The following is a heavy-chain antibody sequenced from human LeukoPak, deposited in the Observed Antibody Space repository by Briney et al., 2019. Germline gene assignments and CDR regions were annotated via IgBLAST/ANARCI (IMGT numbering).Heavy chain of an antibody. CDR2: IYYSGST. V-gene: IGHV4-39*07. D-gene: IGHD1-14*01. J-gene: IGHJ4*02. CDR1: GGSIRSSSYY. Sequence: SETLSLTCTVSGGSIRSSSYYWGWFRQPPGKGRGGLGRIYYSGSTYYNPSLKSRVTISVDTSKNQFSLKLSSVTAADTAVHYCARDGEVYTPGYYFDYWGQGTLVTVSS. CDR3: ARDGEVYTPGYYFDY.